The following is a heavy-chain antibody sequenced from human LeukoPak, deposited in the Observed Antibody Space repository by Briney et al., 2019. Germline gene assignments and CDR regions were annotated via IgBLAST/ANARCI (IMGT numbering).Heavy chain of an antibody. V-gene: IGHV4-31*03. J-gene: IGHJ3*02. D-gene: IGHD5-18*01. CDR3: ARGKINTAMSWHAFDI. Sequence: PSQTPSLTCTVSGGSISSGGYYWSWIRQHPGKGLEWIGYIYYSGSTYYNPSLKSRVTISVDTSKNQFSLKLSSVTAADTAVYYCARGKINTAMSWHAFDIWGQGTMVTVSS. CDR2: IYYSGST. CDR1: GGSISSGGYY.